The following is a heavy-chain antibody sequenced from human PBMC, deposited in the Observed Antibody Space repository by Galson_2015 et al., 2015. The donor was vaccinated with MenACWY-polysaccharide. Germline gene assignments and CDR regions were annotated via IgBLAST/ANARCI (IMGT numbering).Heavy chain of an antibody. V-gene: IGHV3-64D*08. Sequence: SLRLSCAASGFTFSTFAMHWVRQAPGKGLEYVSAISSNGDTTYYADSVKGRFTISRDNSKNTLYLQMSSLRTEDTAVYYCVRWQQLEYWGQGTLVTASS. CDR2: ISSNGDTT. D-gene: IGHD6-13*01. CDR1: GFTFSTFA. CDR3: VRWQQLEY. J-gene: IGHJ4*02.